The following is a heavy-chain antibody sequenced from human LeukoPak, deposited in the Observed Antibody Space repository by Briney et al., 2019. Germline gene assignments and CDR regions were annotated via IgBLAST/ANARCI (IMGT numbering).Heavy chain of an antibody. Sequence: GGPLRLSCAASGFTLSSYGMSWVRQAPGKGLEWVSGMSGFGGRTYYAESVKGRFTISRDNSKNTLYLQMNSLRAEDTAVYYCAKRFGSDNNYYIDYWGQGTLVTVSS. CDR3: AKRFGSDNNYYIDY. D-gene: IGHD6-19*01. J-gene: IGHJ4*02. V-gene: IGHV3-23*01. CDR2: MSGFGGRT. CDR1: GFTLSSYG.